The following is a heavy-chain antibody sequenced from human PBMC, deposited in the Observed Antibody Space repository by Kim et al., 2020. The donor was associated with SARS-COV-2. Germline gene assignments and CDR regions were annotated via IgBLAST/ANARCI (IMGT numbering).Heavy chain of an antibody. J-gene: IGHJ4*02. CDR2: ISGSGSDP. Sequence: GGSLRLSCAASGFTFSGYYMSWIRQAPGKGLEWVSYISGSGSDPNYADSVKGRFTISRDNAKNSVYLQINSLRAEDTAIYYCAFPVREPGHWGQGTLVTVSS. V-gene: IGHV3-11*03. CDR3: AFPVREPGH. D-gene: IGHD1-26*01. CDR1: GFTFSGYY.